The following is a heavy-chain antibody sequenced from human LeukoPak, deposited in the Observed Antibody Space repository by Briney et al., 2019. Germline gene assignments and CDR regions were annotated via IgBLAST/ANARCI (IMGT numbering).Heavy chain of an antibody. CDR2: IYYSGST. V-gene: IGHV4-30-4*08. CDR3: ARDRYYGSGSYYSPRRGYFDY. J-gene: IGHJ4*02. Sequence: SETLSLTCTVSGGSISSGDYYWSWIRQPPGKGLEWIGYIYYSGSTYYNPSLKSRVTISVDTSKNQFSLKLSSVTAADTAVYYCARDRYYGSGSYYSPRRGYFDYWGQGTLVTVSS. D-gene: IGHD3-10*01. CDR1: GGSISSGDYY.